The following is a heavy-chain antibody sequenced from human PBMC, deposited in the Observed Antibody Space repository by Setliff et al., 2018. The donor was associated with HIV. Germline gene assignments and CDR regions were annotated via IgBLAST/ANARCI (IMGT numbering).Heavy chain of an antibody. D-gene: IGHD3-22*01. CDR3: ARDGGDGSGYYYADY. CDR1: GYTFTRNQ. J-gene: IGHJ4*02. Sequence: ASVKVSCKASGYTFTRNQIHWVRQAPGQGLEWMGIINPSGGSAAYAEKFRGRVTMTSDTSTNTVYMELRSLRSEETAVFYCARDGGDGSGYYYADYWGQGTLVTVS. CDR2: INPSGGSA. V-gene: IGHV1-46*01.